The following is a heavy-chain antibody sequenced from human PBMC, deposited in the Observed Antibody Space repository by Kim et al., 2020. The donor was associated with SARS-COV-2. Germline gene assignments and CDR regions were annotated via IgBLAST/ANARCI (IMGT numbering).Heavy chain of an antibody. CDR1: GYTFTSYD. J-gene: IGHJ6*02. CDR3: ARVPTGYYYYYGMDV. V-gene: IGHV1-8*01. CDR2: MNPNSGNT. D-gene: IGHD4-17*01. Sequence: ASVKVSCKASGYTFTSYDINWVRQATGQGLEWMGWMNPNSGNTGYAQKFQGRVTMTRNTSISTAYMELSSLRSEDTAVYYCARVPTGYYYYYGMDVWGQGTTVTVSS.